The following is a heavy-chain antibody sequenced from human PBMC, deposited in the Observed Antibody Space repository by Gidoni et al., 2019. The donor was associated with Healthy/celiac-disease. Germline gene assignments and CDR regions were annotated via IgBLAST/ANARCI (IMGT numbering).Heavy chain of an antibody. V-gene: IGHV3-7*01. Sequence: EVQLVESGGGLVQPGGSLSLSCAASGFTFSSSWMSWVRRAPGKGLEGVDNIKQDGSEKYYVDSVKGRFTISRDNAKNSLYLQMNSLRAEDTAVYYCARDGGLGYFDLWGRGTLVTVSS. CDR3: ARDGGLGYFDL. D-gene: IGHD2-15*01. J-gene: IGHJ2*01. CDR1: GFTFSSSW. CDR2: IKQDGSEK.